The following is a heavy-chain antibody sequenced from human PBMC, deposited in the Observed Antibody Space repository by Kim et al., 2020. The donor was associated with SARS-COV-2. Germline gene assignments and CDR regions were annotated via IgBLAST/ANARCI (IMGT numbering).Heavy chain of an antibody. CDR3: ARGGHLTVFADY. J-gene: IGHJ4*02. CDR2: I. V-gene: IGHV3-11*01. D-gene: IGHD3-10*01. Sequence: IYYADSVEGRFTISRDNAESSLYLQMTSLRVEDTAIYYCARGGHLTVFADYWGQGTLVTVSS.